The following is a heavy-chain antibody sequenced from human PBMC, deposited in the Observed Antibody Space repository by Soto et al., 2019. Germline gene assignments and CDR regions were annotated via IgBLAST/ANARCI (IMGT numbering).Heavy chain of an antibody. Sequence: EVQLVESGGGLVKPGGSLRLSCAGSGFTFNRYSMNWVRQAPGKGLEWVSSVTSSSSSMLYADSVKGRFTISRDDAKDSLFLQMNSLRADDTAVSYCAREADFASSGYVLDYWGQGTLVTVSS. CDR2: VTSSSSSM. D-gene: IGHD3-22*01. V-gene: IGHV3-21*02. CDR1: GFTFNRYS. CDR3: AREADFASSGYVLDY. J-gene: IGHJ4*02.